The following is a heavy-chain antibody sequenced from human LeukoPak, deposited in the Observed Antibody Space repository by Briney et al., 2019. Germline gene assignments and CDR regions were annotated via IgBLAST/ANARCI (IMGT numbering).Heavy chain of an antibody. CDR1: GFTFTSSA. J-gene: IGHJ4*02. CDR2: IVVGSGNT. D-gene: IGHD3-10*01. Sequence: ASVKVSCKASGFTFTSSAVQWVRQARGQRLEWIGWIVVGSGNTNYAQKFQERVTITRDMSTSTAYMELSSLRSEDTAVYYCAADLIMENTRVRGVMAIDYWGQGTLVTVSS. V-gene: IGHV1-58*01. CDR3: AADLIMENTRVRGVMAIDY.